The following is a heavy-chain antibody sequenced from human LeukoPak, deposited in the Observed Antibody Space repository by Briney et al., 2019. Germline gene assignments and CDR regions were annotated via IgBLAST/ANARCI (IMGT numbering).Heavy chain of an antibody. CDR2: INQDGTEK. CDR1: GLTFSNYW. Sequence: GGSLRLSCAAPGPSGLTFSNYWMSWVRQVPGKGLEWVANINQDGTEKHYVDSVKGRFTISRDNAKNSLYLQMNSLRAEDTAVYYCARDDLMNTAFDYWGQGTLVTVSS. J-gene: IGHJ4*02. V-gene: IGHV3-7*01. D-gene: IGHD5-18*01. CDR3: ARDDLMNTAFDY.